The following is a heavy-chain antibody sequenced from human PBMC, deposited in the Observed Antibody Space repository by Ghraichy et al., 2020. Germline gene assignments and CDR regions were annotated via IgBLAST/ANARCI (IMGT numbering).Heavy chain of an antibody. CDR3: ARHRGLRRFDY. CDR1: GDSITISSYY. J-gene: IGHJ4*02. D-gene: IGHD2-8*01. Sequence: GSLSLTCTVSGDSITISSYYWGWIRQPPGKGLEWIGSIYYSGSSYYSPSLRSRVTMSVDTSKNQFSLKLSSVTAADTAVYYCARHRGLRRFDYWGQGTLVTVSS. V-gene: IGHV4-39*01. CDR2: IYYSGSS.